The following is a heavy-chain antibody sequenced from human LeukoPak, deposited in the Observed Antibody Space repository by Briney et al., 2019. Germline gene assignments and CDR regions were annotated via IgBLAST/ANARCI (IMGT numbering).Heavy chain of an antibody. CDR3: ARDRMDYEADY. CDR1: GFTFISYE. Sequence: GGSLRLSCAASGFTFISYEMNWVRQAPGKGLEWVSYISSSGSTIYYADSVKGRFTISRDNAKNSLYLQMNSLRAEDTAVYYCARDRMDYEADYWGQGTLVTVSS. J-gene: IGHJ4*02. CDR2: ISSSGSTI. V-gene: IGHV3-48*03. D-gene: IGHD4-17*01.